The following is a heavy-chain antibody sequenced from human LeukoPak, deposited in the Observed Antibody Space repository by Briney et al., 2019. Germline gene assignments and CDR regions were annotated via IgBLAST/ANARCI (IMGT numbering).Heavy chain of an antibody. CDR1: GFTFSSYA. Sequence: GGSLRLSCAASGFTFSSYAMSWVRQAPGKGLEWVSAISGSGGSTYYADSVKGRFTISRDNSKNTLYLQMNSLRAGGTAVYYCAKAGQGSNYLFDPWGQGTLVTVSS. J-gene: IGHJ5*02. CDR2: ISGSGGST. D-gene: IGHD4-11*01. V-gene: IGHV3-23*01. CDR3: AKAGQGSNYLFDP.